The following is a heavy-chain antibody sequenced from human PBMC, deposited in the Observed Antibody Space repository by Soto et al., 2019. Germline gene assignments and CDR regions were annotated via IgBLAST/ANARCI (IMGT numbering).Heavy chain of an antibody. J-gene: IGHJ6*02. V-gene: IGHV1-18*01. D-gene: IGHD3-22*01. CDR2: ISAYNGNT. Sequence: ASLKVSCKASGYTFTSYGISWVRQAPGQGLEWMGWISAYNGNTNYAQKLQGRVTMTTDTSTSTAYMELRSLRSDDTAVYYCARDRGSSGYYYYYYGMDVWGQGTTVTVSS. CDR1: GYTFTSYG. CDR3: ARDRGSSGYYYYYYGMDV.